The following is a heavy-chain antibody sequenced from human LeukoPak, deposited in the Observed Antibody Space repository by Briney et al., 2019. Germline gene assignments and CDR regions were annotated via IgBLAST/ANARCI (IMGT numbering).Heavy chain of an antibody. D-gene: IGHD3-22*01. V-gene: IGHV3-7*01. Sequence: PGGSLRLSCAASGFTFSNYWMSWIRQAPGRGLEWAAHINEDGGDKYYVESVKGRFTISRDNAKNSLYLQMNSLRAEDTAVYYCVSWAGKYYETSDYSLAPSNSWGQGTLVTVSS. CDR3: VSWAGKYYETSDYSLAPSNS. CDR1: GFTFSNYW. J-gene: IGHJ5*02. CDR2: INEDGGDK.